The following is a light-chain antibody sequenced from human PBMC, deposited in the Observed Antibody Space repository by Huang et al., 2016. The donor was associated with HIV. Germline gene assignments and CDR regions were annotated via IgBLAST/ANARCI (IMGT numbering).Light chain of an antibody. V-gene: IGKV3-11*01. CDR1: QNVSSY. J-gene: IGKJ2*01. CDR3: QQRSNWPQNT. Sequence: ELVLTQSPATLSLSPGERAPLSCRASQNVSSYLAWYQEKPCQAPRLLIYGASNRATGIPARFSGSGSGTDFTLTISSLEPEDFAVYYCQQRSNWPQNTFGQGTKLQIK. CDR2: GAS.